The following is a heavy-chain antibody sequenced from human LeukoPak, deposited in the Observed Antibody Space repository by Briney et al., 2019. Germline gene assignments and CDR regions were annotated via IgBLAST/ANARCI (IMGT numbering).Heavy chain of an antibody. J-gene: IGHJ4*02. Sequence: PSETLSLTCSVSGASISSGSNYWGWIRQPPGKTLEWIGSIYSSGSTYYNPSLKSRGIIIIDTPKNHFSLTLSSVTAADTAVYYCARSQRGTRSGYYSGGDYWGQGTLVTVSS. V-gene: IGHV4-39*07. D-gene: IGHD3-22*01. CDR1: GASISSGSNY. CDR3: ARSQRGTRSGYYSGGDY. CDR2: IYSSGST.